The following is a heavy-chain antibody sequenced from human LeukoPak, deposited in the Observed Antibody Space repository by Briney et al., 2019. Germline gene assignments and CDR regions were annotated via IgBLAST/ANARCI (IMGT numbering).Heavy chain of an antibody. CDR2: IYYSGST. CDR1: GGSISSSSYY. V-gene: IGHV4-39*01. Sequence: SETLSLTCTVSGGSISSSSYYWGWIRQPPGNGLEWIGSIYYSGSTYYNPSLKSRVTISVDTSKNHSSLKLSSVTAADTAVYYCARLTSNIPKYFDYWGQGTLVTVSS. J-gene: IGHJ4*02. CDR3: ARLTSNIPKYFDY. D-gene: IGHD2-2*02.